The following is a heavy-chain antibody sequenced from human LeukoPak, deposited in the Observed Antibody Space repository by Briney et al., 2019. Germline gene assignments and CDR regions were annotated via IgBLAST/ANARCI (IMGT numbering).Heavy chain of an antibody. CDR2: INWNSGNI. Sequence: GGSLRLSCAASGFTFDDYAMHWVRQAPGKGLEWVSGINWNSGNIDYADSVKGRFTISRDTTQNSLFLQMNSLRAEDTALYYCARERTPKHYYGSGTYDRYFDHWGQGTLVTVSS. CDR3: ARERTPKHYYGSGTYDRYFDH. CDR1: GFTFDDYA. J-gene: IGHJ4*02. D-gene: IGHD3-10*01. V-gene: IGHV3-9*01.